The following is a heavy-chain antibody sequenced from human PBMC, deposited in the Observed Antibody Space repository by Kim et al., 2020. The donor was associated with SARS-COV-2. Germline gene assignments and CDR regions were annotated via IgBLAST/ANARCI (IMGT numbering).Heavy chain of an antibody. D-gene: IGHD6-19*01. V-gene: IGHV4-31*02. Sequence: PPPKERVTITVDTSKNQFTLKLSAVTAADTAVYYCARDPNRGWRNDAFDIWGQGTMVTVSS. CDR3: ARDPNRGWRNDAFDI. J-gene: IGHJ3*02.